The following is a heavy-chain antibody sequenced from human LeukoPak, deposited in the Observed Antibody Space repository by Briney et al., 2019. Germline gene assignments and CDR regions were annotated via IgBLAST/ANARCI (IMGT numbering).Heavy chain of an antibody. CDR2: INHSGST. J-gene: IGHJ4*02. Sequence: PSETLSLTCAVYGGSFSGYYWSWIRQPPGKGLEWIGEINHSGSTNYNPSLKSRVTISVDTSKNQFSLKLSSVTAADTAVYYCARGSGSYPGPPDYWGQGTLVTVSS. CDR1: GGSFSGYY. CDR3: ARGSGSYPGPPDY. V-gene: IGHV4-34*01. D-gene: IGHD1-26*01.